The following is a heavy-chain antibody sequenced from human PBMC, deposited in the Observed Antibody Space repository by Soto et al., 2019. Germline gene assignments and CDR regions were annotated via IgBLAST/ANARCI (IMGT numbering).Heavy chain of an antibody. CDR2: IIPIFGTA. Sequence: QVQLVQSGAEVKKPGSSVKVSCKASGGTFSSYAISWVRQAPGQGLEWMGGIIPIFGTANYAQKFQGRVTITADESTSTAYMELCSLRSEDTAVYYCARDDELSGAVHYYYYGMDVWGQGTTVTVSS. CDR3: ARDDELSGAVHYYYYGMDV. CDR1: GGTFSSYA. V-gene: IGHV1-69*01. D-gene: IGHD3-16*02. J-gene: IGHJ6*02.